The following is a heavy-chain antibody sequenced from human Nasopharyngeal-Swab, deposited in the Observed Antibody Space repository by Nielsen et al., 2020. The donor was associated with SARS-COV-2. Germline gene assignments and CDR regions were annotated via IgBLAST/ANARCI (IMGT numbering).Heavy chain of an antibody. Sequence: GESLKISCAASGFTFSSYAMHWVRQAPGKGLEWVAVISYDGSNKYYADSVKGRFTISRDNSKNTLYLQMNSLRPEDTAVYYCARGAVAGRNAFDIWGQGTMVTVSS. CDR3: ARGAVAGRNAFDI. V-gene: IGHV3-30-3*01. CDR1: GFTFSSYA. J-gene: IGHJ3*02. CDR2: ISYDGSNK. D-gene: IGHD6-19*01.